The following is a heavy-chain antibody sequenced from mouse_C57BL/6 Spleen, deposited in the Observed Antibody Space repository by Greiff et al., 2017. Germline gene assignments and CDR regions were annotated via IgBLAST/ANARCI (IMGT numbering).Heavy chain of an antibody. J-gene: IGHJ1*03. CDR2: ISDGGSYT. V-gene: IGHV5-4*01. D-gene: IGHD2-12*01. Sequence: EVQVVESGGGLVKPGGSLKLSCAASGFTFSSYAMSWVRQTPEKRLEWVATISDGGSYTYYPDNVKGRFTISRDNAKNNLYLQMSHLKSEDTAMYYCARDYDDWYFDVWGTGTTVTVSS. CDR3: ARDYDDWYFDV. CDR1: GFTFSSYA.